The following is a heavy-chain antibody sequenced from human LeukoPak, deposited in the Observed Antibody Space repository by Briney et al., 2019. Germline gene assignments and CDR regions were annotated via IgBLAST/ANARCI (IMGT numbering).Heavy chain of an antibody. CDR3: ARASPYASYDY. D-gene: IGHD3-16*01. J-gene: IGHJ4*02. V-gene: IGHV3-11*06. CDR2: ISSNSSYT. CDR1: GFTFSDYY. Sequence: GGSPRLSFAASGFTFSDYYMSWIRQAPGKGLGWVSYISSNSSYTNYADSVKGRLTISRDNAKNTLYLQMISLRAEDTAVYYCARASPYASYDYWGQGTLVTVSS.